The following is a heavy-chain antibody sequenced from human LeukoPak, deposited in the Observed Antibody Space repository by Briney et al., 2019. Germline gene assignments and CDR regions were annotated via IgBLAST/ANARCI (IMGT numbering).Heavy chain of an antibody. Sequence: PSETLSLTCAVYGGSFSDYQWSWIRQPPGKGLEWIGDINHSGSNNYNPSLKSRVTISVDTSKNQFSLKVNSVTAADTGVYYCARPGQLGSLYYGMDVWGQGTTVTVS. CDR1: GGSFSDYQ. D-gene: IGHD3-10*01. J-gene: IGHJ6*02. CDR2: INHSGSN. CDR3: ARPGQLGSLYYGMDV. V-gene: IGHV4-34*01.